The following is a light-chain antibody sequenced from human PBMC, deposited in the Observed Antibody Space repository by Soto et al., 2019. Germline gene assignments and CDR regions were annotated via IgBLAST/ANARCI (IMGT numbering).Light chain of an antibody. CDR2: AAS. CDR1: QNISSH. Sequence: DLRVTQSPSSLSASVGDRVTITCRTSQNISSHFNWYQQKPGKAPKLLIHAASSLQSGVPSSFSGSGSGTDFTLTISRLQPEDFATYFCQQSYSIPITFGQGTRLDIK. J-gene: IGKJ5*01. V-gene: IGKV1-39*01. CDR3: QQSYSIPIT.